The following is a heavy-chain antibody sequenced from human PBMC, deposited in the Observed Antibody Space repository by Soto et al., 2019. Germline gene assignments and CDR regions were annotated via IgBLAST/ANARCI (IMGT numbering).Heavy chain of an antibody. J-gene: IGHJ6*03. CDR1: GFTFSNAW. V-gene: IGHV3-15*01. CDR2: IKSKNDGGTT. D-gene: IGHD2-15*01. CDR3: TSVGWTEILLTHKPHNYYYYYMDV. Sequence: GGSLRLSCAASGFTFSNAWMSWVRQAPGKGLEWVGRIKSKNDGGTTDYDAPVKGRFTISRDDSKNTLYLQMNSLKTEDKAENYCTSVGWTEILLTHKPHNYYYYYMDVWGKGTTVTVSS.